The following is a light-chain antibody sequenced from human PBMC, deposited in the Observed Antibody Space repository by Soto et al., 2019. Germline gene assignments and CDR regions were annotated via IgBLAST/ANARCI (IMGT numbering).Light chain of an antibody. Sequence: QSVLTQPASVSGSPGQSITISCTGTSSDVGTYNYVSWYQQYPGKAPKLMIYEVSNRPSGVSYRFSGSKSGNTASLTISGLQPEDEAEYYCCSYTTISTLACVFGGGTKLTVL. V-gene: IGLV2-14*01. CDR2: EVS. J-gene: IGLJ2*01. CDR3: CSYTTISTLACV. CDR1: SSDVGTYNY.